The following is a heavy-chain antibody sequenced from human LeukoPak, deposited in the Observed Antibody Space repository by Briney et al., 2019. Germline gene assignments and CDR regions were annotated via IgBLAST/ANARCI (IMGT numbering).Heavy chain of an antibody. D-gene: IGHD7-27*01. CDR1: GYSISSGYH. CDR3: ARENWVFDY. Sequence: PSETLSLTCVVSGYSISSGYHWGWIRQPPGKGLEWIGSVHRSGTTYYDPSFKSRVTISVDTSKNQISLKVRSVTAADTAMYYCARENWVFDYWGQGILVTVSS. J-gene: IGHJ4*02. CDR2: VHRSGTT. V-gene: IGHV4-38-2*02.